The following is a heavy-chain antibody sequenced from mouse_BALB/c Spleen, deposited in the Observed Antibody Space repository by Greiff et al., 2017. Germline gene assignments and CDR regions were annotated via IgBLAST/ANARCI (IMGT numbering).Heavy chain of an antibody. CDR3: ARGRYYDYAMDY. J-gene: IGHJ4*01. CDR2: ISYDGSN. V-gene: IGHV3-6*02. D-gene: IGHD2-1*01. Sequence: EVQLQESGPGLVKPSQSLSLTCSVTGYSITSGYYWNWIRQFPGNKLEWMGYISYDGSNNYNPSLKNRISITRDTSKNQFFLKLNSVTTEDTATYYCARGRYYDYAMDYWGQGTSVTVSS. CDR1: GYSITSGYY.